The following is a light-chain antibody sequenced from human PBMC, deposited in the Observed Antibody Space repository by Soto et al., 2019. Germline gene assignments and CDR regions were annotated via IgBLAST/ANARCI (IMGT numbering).Light chain of an antibody. Sequence: DVVMTQTPPSLSSAPRQPASISCKSIQSLLHITGETFLLWYLQKPGQSPQLLIYEVSTRVSGVPDRFSGSGSGTDFTLEISRVETDDVGIYYCMQSTQLPPTFGQGTRLEIK. CDR1: QSLLHITGETF. J-gene: IGKJ5*01. CDR3: MQSTQLPPT. CDR2: EVS. V-gene: IGKV2D-29*02.